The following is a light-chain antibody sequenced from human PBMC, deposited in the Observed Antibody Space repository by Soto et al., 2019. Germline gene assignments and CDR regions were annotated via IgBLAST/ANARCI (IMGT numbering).Light chain of an antibody. V-gene: IGLV3-1*01. J-gene: IGLJ1*01. CDR3: QAWDSSTAV. CDR1: QFGDKL. Sequence: SYALTQPPSVSVSPGLTSSIPCSGAQFGDKLAYWYQQKPGQSPVLVIYQDSKRPSGLPERFSGSNSGNTATLTISGSQSMDEADYYGQAWDSSTAVFGTGTKVTVL. CDR2: QDS.